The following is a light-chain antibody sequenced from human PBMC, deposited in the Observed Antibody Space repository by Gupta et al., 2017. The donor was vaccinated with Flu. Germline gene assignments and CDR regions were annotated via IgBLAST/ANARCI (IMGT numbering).Light chain of an antibody. J-gene: IGKJ5*01. V-gene: IGKV3-20*01. Sequence: GERANRSCRARQNINRVYVAWYQQKPGQTPRLLSFDASNRATGIPDRCSGSGSGTDFTLTICRLEPEDFAVYYCQQYGRSPTVGQGTRLEIK. CDR2: DAS. CDR1: QNINRVY. CDR3: QQYGRSPT.